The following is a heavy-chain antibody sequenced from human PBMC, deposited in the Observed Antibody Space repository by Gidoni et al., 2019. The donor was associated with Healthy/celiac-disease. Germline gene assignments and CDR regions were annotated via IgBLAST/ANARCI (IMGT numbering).Heavy chain of an antibody. CDR1: GGSIISSSFS. CDR3: ARSGSDYGNWYFDL. V-gene: IGHV4-39*07. D-gene: IGHD4-17*01. J-gene: IGHJ2*01. Sequence: QLQLQETGPGLVKPSETLSLTCTVSGGSIISSSFSWGWIGQPPGKGLEWIGSIYYSGSTYYNPSLKSRVNISLDTSKNQFSLKLSSVTAADTAVYYCARSGSDYGNWYFDLWGRGTLVTVSS. CDR2: IYYSGST.